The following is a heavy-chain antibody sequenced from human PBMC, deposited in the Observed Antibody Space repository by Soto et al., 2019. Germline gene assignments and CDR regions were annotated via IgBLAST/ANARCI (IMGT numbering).Heavy chain of an antibody. D-gene: IGHD3-3*01. Sequence: SETLSLTCTVSGGSISSYYWSWIRQPPGKGLEWIGYIYYSGSTNYNPSLKSRVTISVDTSKSQFSLKLSSVTAADTAVYYCARGNDFWSGYVSLWGQGTLVTVSS. V-gene: IGHV4-59*01. CDR2: IYYSGST. CDR1: GGSISSYY. CDR3: ARGNDFWSGYVSL. J-gene: IGHJ4*02.